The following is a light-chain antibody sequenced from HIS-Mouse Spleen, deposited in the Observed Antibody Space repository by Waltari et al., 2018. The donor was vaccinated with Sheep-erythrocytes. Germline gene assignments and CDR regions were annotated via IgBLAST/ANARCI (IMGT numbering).Light chain of an antibody. CDR1: SSNIGNNA. J-gene: IGLJ1*01. CDR3: CSYAGSYNHV. Sequence: QSVLTQPPSVSEAPRQRVTISCSGSSSNIGNNALNWYQQLPGKAPKLMIYDVSKRPSGVPDRFSGSKSGNTASLTISGLQAEDEADYYCCSYAGSYNHVLATGTKVTVL. V-gene: IGLV1-36*01. CDR2: DVS.